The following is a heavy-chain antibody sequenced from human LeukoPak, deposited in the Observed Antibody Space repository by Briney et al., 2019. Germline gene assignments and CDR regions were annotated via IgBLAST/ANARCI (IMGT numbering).Heavy chain of an antibody. CDR1: GGSISSSSYY. V-gene: IGHV4-39*01. D-gene: IGHD2-15*01. J-gene: IGHJ3*02. CDR3: ARHSDIVVVVAATPGAFDI. Sequence: SETLSLTCTVSGGSISSSSYYWGWIRQPPGKGLEWIGSIYYSGSTYYNPSLKSRVTISVDTSKNQFSLNLSSVTAADTAVYYCARHSDIVVVVAATPGAFDIWGQGTMVTVSS. CDR2: IYYSGST.